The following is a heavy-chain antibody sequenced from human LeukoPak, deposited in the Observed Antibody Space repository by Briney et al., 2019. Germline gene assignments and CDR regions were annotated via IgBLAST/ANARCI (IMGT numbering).Heavy chain of an antibody. J-gene: IGHJ3*02. D-gene: IGHD3-9*01. CDR1: GFTFSRYG. Sequence: GGSLRLSCSASGFTFSRYGMHWVRQAPGKGLEYVSAISSSGGSTYYADSVKGRFTISRDNSNDTLYLQMSSLRAEDTTVYYCVKSAGFDWLSPLEAFEIWCQGKMVTVSS. V-gene: IGHV3-64D*06. CDR2: ISSSGGST. CDR3: VKSAGFDWLSPLEAFEI.